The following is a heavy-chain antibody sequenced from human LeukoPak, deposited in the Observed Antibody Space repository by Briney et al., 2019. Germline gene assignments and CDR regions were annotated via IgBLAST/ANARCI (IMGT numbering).Heavy chain of an antibody. Sequence: GESLKISCKASGYTFTSYAMHWVRQAPGQRLEWMGWINAGNGNTKYSQKFQGRVTITRDTSASTAYMELSNLRSEDTAVYYCASFTRQCLVPDDAFDIWGQGTMVTVSS. D-gene: IGHD6-19*01. J-gene: IGHJ3*02. CDR1: GYTFTSYA. V-gene: IGHV1-3*01. CDR2: INAGNGNT. CDR3: ASFTRQCLVPDDAFDI.